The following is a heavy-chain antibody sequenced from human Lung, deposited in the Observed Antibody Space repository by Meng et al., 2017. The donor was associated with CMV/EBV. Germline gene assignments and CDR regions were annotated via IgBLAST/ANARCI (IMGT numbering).Heavy chain of an antibody. Sequence: SCKDSGYAFTIYGISRVRQAPGQALEWMGWIDAYNSNTNYAQKLQGRVTMTTDTSTSTAYMELRSLRSDDTAVYYCSRGAVYYFDYWGQGTLVTVSS. CDR2: IDAYNSNT. V-gene: IGHV1-18*01. CDR3: SRGAVYYFDY. D-gene: IGHD6-19*01. J-gene: IGHJ4*02. CDR1: GYAFTIYG.